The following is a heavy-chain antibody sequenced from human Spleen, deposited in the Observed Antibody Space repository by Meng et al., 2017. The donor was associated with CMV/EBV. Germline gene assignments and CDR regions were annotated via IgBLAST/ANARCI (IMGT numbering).Heavy chain of an antibody. CDR2: ISSSGSSI. CDR3: ARYSVNYDF. J-gene: IGHJ4*02. D-gene: IGHD2-21*01. Sequence: RLSCAASGFIFSDYYMSWIRQATGKGLEWVSYISSSGSSIYYADSVKGRFTISRDNAKNSLYLQMNSLRAEDTAVYYCARYSVNYDFWGQGTLVTVSS. CDR1: GFIFSDYY. V-gene: IGHV3-11*04.